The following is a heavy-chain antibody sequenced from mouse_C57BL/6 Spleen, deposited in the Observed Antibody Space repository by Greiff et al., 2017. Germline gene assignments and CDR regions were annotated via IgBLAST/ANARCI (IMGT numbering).Heavy chain of an antibody. J-gene: IGHJ2*01. CDR3: TIENDYGFDY. CDR2: IDPETGGT. D-gene: IGHD2-4*01. Sequence: VQLQQSGAELVRPGASVTLSCKASGYTFTDYEMHWVKQTPVHGLEWIGAIDPETGGTAYNQKFKGKAILTADKSSSTAYMELRSLTSEDSAVYYCTIENDYGFDYWGQGTTLTVSS. CDR1: GYTFTDYE. V-gene: IGHV1-15*01.